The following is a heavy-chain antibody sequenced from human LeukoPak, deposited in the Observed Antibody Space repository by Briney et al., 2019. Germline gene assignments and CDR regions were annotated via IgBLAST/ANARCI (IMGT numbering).Heavy chain of an antibody. D-gene: IGHD3-10*02. CDR3: AELGITIIGVV. Sequence: GGSLRLSCAASGFTFSSYEMNWVRQVPGKGLEWVSYISSSGSTIYYADSVKGRFTISRDNAKNSLYLQMNSLRAEDTAVYYCAELGITIIGVVWGKGTTVTISS. J-gene: IGHJ6*04. CDR1: GFTFSSYE. CDR2: ISSSGSTI. V-gene: IGHV3-48*03.